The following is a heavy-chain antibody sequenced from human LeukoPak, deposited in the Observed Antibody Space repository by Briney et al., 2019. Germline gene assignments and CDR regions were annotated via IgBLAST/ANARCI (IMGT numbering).Heavy chain of an antibody. V-gene: IGHV4-59*08. J-gene: IGHJ4*02. CDR1: GGSLSGYY. CDR2: IHFSGTT. Sequence: PSETLSLTCTVSGGSLSGYYWSWIRQPPGRGLEWIANIHFSGTTDCNPSLKSRVTISVDTSRNQFSLELRSLTAADTAVYFCARHSASATFPLDYWGQGTLVTVSS. CDR3: ARHSASATFPLDY. D-gene: IGHD2-15*01.